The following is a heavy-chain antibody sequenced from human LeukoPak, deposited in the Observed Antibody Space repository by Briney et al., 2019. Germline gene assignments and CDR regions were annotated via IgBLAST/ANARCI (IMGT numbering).Heavy chain of an antibody. Sequence: GRSLRLSCAASGFTFSSYGMNWVRQAPGKGLEWVSSISSSSSYIYYADSVKGRFTISRDNAKNSLYLQMNSLRAEDTTVYYCARDAKYYYDSSGYYSIDYWGQGTLVTVSS. J-gene: IGHJ4*02. D-gene: IGHD3-22*01. CDR2: ISSSSSYI. V-gene: IGHV3-21*01. CDR3: ARDAKYYYDSSGYYSIDY. CDR1: GFTFSSYG.